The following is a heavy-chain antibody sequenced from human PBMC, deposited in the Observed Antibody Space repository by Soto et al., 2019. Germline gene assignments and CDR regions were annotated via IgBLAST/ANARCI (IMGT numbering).Heavy chain of an antibody. CDR1: GGTLSSYA. V-gene: IGHV1-69*01. D-gene: IGHD6-13*01. J-gene: IGHJ4*02. CDR2: IIPIFGTA. CDR3: ARDWAAAGPFDY. Sequence: SLKDPCQASGGTLSSYALSWVRQAPGQGLEWMGGIIPIFGTANYAQKFQGRVTITADESTSTAYMELSSLRSEDTAVYYCARDWAAAGPFDYWGQGTLVTVSS.